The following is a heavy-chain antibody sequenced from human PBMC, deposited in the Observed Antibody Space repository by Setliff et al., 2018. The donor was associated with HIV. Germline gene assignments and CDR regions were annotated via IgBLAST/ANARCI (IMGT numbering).Heavy chain of an antibody. D-gene: IGHD2-2*01. CDR1: GGPFSSYA. CDR2: IIPNIGVA. Sequence: ASVKVSCKASGGPFSSYAISWVRQAPGQGLEWLGGIIPNIGVANYAQKFQGRVTITADESTSTAYMQLSSLRSDDTAMYCCAREGRAKTDCSSTSCYVGGMDVWGQGTTVTVSS. CDR3: AREGRAKTDCSSTSCYVGGMDV. J-gene: IGHJ6*02. V-gene: IGHV1-69*10.